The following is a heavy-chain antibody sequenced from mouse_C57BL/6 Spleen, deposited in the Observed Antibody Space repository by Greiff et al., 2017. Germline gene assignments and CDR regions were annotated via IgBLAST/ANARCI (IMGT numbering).Heavy chain of an antibody. CDR2: ISSGGSYT. CDR3: ARHRGDYIYFDY. D-gene: IGHD2-4*01. J-gene: IGHJ2*01. CDR1: GFTFSSYG. V-gene: IGHV5-6*01. Sequence: EVQLVESGGDLVKPGGSLKLSCAASGFTFSSYGMSWVRQTPDKRLEWVATISSGGSYTYYPDSVKGRFTISRDNAKNTLYLQMSSLKSEDTAMYYCARHRGDYIYFDYWGQGTTLTVSS.